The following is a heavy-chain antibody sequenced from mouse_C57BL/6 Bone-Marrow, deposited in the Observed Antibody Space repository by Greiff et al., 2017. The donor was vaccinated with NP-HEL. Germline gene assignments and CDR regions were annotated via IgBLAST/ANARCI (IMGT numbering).Heavy chain of an antibody. J-gene: IGHJ2*01. D-gene: IGHD1-1*01. CDR3: AVTTVVAPYFDY. V-gene: IGHV1-22*01. CDR2: INPNNGGT. Sequence: VQLQQSGPELVKPGASVKMSCKASGYTFTDYNMHWVKQSHGKSLEWIGYINPNNGGTSYNQKFKGKATLTVNKSSSTAYMELRSLTSEDSAVYYCAVTTVVAPYFDYWGQGTTLTVSS. CDR1: GYTFTDYN.